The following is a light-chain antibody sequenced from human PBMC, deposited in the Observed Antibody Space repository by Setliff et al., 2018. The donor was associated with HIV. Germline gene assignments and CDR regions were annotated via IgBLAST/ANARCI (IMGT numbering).Light chain of an antibody. J-gene: IGLJ1*01. CDR3: QSYDTSLSGYV. CDR1: SSNIGAGFD. V-gene: IGLV1-40*01. CDR2: GHT. Sequence: QSALKQPPSVSGAPGQRVTISCTGSSSNIGAGFDVHWYQQLPGTVPKLLIFGHTNRPSGVPDQFSGSKSGTSASLSITGLQAEDEADYYCQSYDTSLSGYVFGTGTKVTVL.